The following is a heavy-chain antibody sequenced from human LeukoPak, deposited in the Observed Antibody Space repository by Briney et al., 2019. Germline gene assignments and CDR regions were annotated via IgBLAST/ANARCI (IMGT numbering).Heavy chain of an antibody. CDR2: VSGSGDRM. CDR1: GASIDSHS. D-gene: IGHD6-13*01. Sequence: PSETLSLTCAVSGASIDSHSWWSWVRQPPGKGLEWVATVSGSGDRMYHADSVKGRFTISRDNSKNTIYLQMNSLRAEDTALYYCAKAAAAPGFDFWGQGTLVTVSS. CDR3: AKAAAAPGFDF. J-gene: IGHJ4*02. V-gene: IGHV3-23*01.